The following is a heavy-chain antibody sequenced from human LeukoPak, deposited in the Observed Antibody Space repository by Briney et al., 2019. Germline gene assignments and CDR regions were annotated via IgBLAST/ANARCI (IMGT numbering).Heavy chain of an antibody. CDR1: GFTFSSYA. V-gene: IGHV3-23*01. CDR3: AKGSYYDSSGSFYFDY. CDR2: ISGSGDNT. J-gene: IGHJ4*02. Sequence: GGSLRLSCAASGFTFSSYAMSWVRQAPGKGLGWVSGISGSGDNTYYADSVKGRFTNSRDNSKNTLYVQVNSLGTEDTAAYYCAKGSYYDSSGSFYFDYWGQGTLVTVSS. D-gene: IGHD3-22*01.